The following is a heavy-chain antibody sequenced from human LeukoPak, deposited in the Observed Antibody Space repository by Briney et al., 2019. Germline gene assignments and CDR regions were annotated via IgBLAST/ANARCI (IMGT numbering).Heavy chain of an antibody. CDR2: ISGSGGNT. D-gene: IGHD3-10*01. J-gene: IGHJ4*02. Sequence: GGSLRLSCAASGFTFSTYAMSWVRQAPGRGLEWVSAISGSGGNTYYADSVKGRFTISRDNPKNTLYLQMNSLRAEDTAVYYCATCFFRSGSGYFDYWGQGTLVTVSS. V-gene: IGHV3-23*01. CDR3: ATCFFRSGSGYFDY. CDR1: GFTFSTYA.